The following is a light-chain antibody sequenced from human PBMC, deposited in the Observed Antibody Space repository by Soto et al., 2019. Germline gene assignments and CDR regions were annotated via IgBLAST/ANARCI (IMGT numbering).Light chain of an antibody. V-gene: IGKV1-8*01. CDR1: QGISSY. Sequence: AIRMTQSPSSFSASTGDRVTITCRASQGISSYLAWYQQKPGKAPKLLIYAASTLQSGVPSRFSGSGSGTDFTLTISCLQSEDFATYYCQQYYSYPLTFGQGTRLEN. CDR2: AAS. J-gene: IGKJ5*01. CDR3: QQYYSYPLT.